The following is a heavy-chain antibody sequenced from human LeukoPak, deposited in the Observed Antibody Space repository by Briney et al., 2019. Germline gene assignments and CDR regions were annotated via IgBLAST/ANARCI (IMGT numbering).Heavy chain of an antibody. J-gene: IGHJ6*02. CDR3: ARGPAAYGMDV. Sequence: GGSLRLSCAASGFTVSSNYMSWVRQAPGKGLEWVSVIYSGGSTYYADPVKGRFTISRDNSKNTLYLQMNSLRAEDTAVYYCARGPAAYGMDVWGQGTTVTVSS. CDR1: GFTVSSNY. CDR2: IYSGGST. V-gene: IGHV3-66*01.